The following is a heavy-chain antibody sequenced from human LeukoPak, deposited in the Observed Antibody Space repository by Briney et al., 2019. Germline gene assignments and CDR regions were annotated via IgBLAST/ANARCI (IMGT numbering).Heavy chain of an antibody. CDR3: AKEGNGDYYFDY. J-gene: IGHJ4*02. V-gene: IGHV3-23*01. D-gene: IGHD4-17*01. Sequence: GGSLRLSCAASGFTFSRYAMSWVRQAPGKGLEWVSAISGSGGSTYYADSVKGRFTISRDNSKNTLYLQMNSLRAEHTAVYYCAKEGNGDYYFDYWGQGTLVTVSS. CDR2: ISGSGGST. CDR1: GFTFSRYA.